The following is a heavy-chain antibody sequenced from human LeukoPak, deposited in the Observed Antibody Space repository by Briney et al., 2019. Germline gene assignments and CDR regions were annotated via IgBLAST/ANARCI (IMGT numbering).Heavy chain of an antibody. V-gene: IGHV1-69*13. D-gene: IGHD3-22*01. CDR1: GGTFSSYA. Sequence: SVKVSCKASGGTFSSYAISWVRQAPGQGLEWMGGIIPIFGTANYAQKFQGRVTITADESTSTAYMELSSLRSDDTAVYYCAMYYYDSSGYQPYYYGMDVWGQGTTVTVSS. CDR3: AMYYYDSSGYQPYYYGMDV. CDR2: IIPIFGTA. J-gene: IGHJ6*02.